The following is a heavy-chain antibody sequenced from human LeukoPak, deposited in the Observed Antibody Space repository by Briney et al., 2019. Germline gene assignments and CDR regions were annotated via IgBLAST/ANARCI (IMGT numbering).Heavy chain of an antibody. CDR3: ARDGQHRAVGRQRGYYYMDV. CDR2: MNPNSGNT. J-gene: IGHJ6*03. V-gene: IGHV1-8*01. Sequence: ASVTVSCKASGYTFTSYDINWVRQATGQGLEWMGWMNPNSGNTGYAQKFQGRVTMTRNTSISTAYMELSSLRSEDTAVYYCARDGQHRAVGRQRGYYYMDVWGKGTTVTVSS. D-gene: IGHD1-26*01. CDR1: GYTFTSYD.